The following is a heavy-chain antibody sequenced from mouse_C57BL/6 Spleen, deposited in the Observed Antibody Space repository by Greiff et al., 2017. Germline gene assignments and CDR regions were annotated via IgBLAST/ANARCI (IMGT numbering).Heavy chain of an antibody. CDR1: GYTFTSYW. V-gene: IGHV1-50*01. CDR2: IDPSDSYT. CDR3: ARGRTNWDGFAY. J-gene: IGHJ3*01. D-gene: IGHD4-1*01. Sequence: QVQLQQPGAELVKPGASVKLSCKASGYTFTSYWMQWVKQRPGQGLEWIGEIDPSDSYTNYNQKFKGKATLTVDTSSSTAYMQLSSLTSEDSAVYDCARGRTNWDGFAYWGQGTLVTVSA.